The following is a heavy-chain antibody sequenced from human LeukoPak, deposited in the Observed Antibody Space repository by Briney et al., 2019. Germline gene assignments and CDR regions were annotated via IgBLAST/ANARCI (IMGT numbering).Heavy chain of an antibody. CDR3: AKVVTMSRGWFDP. CDR2: ISGSGGYT. V-gene: IGHV3-23*01. Sequence: GGSLRLSCAASGFTFSNYAMSWVRQAREKGLEWVSVISGSGGYTFYADSVKGRFTISRDNSKNTLDLQMNSLRAEDTAVYYCAKVVTMSRGWFDPWGQGTLVTVSS. D-gene: IGHD3-10*01. J-gene: IGHJ5*02. CDR1: GFTFSNYA.